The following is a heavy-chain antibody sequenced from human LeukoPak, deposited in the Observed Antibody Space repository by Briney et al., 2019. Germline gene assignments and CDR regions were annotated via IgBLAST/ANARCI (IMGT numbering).Heavy chain of an antibody. V-gene: IGHV1-18*01. CDR3: ARDRGIAEADSFDP. CDR1: GYIYTTDG. D-gene: IGHD6-13*01. Sequence: ASVKVSCKASGYIYTTDGISWVRQAPGQGLEWMGWIDTYSGKTNYAQKFQGRVTMTSDTSTSTAYMELRSLRSDDTAVYYCARDRGIAEADSFDPWGQGTLVTVSS. J-gene: IGHJ5*02. CDR2: IDTYSGKT.